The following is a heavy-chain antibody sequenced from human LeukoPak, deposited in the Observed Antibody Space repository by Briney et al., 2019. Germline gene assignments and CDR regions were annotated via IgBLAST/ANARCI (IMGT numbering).Heavy chain of an antibody. D-gene: IGHD3-22*01. Sequence: SETLSLTCTVSDGSISSSSYYWGWIRQPPGKGLEWIGSIYYSGSTYCNPSLKSRVTISVDTSKNQFSLKLRSVTAADTAVYYCARVGGITMIVVLITDAFDIWGQGTMVTVSS. J-gene: IGHJ3*02. CDR1: DGSISSSSYY. V-gene: IGHV4-39*07. CDR2: IYYSGST. CDR3: ARVGGITMIVVLITDAFDI.